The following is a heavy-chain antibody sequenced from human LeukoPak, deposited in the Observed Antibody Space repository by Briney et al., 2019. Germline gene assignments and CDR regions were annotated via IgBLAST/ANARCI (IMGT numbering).Heavy chain of an antibody. Sequence: ASVKVSCKASGGTFSSYAISWVRQAPGQGLEWMGWISAYNGNTNYAQKLQGRVTMTTDTSTSTAYMELRSLRSDDTAVYYCARDRLRGWSPHFDYWGQGTLVTVSS. V-gene: IGHV1-18*01. CDR1: GGTFSSYA. D-gene: IGHD6-19*01. CDR2: ISAYNGNT. CDR3: ARDRLRGWSPHFDY. J-gene: IGHJ4*02.